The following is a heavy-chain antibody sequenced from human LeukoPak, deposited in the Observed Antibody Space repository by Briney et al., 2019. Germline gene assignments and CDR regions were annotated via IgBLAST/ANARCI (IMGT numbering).Heavy chain of an antibody. Sequence: GGSLRLSCAASGFTFSSYAMHWVRQAPGKGLEYVSAISSNGGSTYYANSVKGRFTISRDNSKNTLYLQMGSLRAEDMAVYYCARDKEYYYGSGSYLGRDAFDIWGQGTMVTVSS. D-gene: IGHD3-10*01. V-gene: IGHV3-64*01. CDR1: GFTFSSYA. J-gene: IGHJ3*02. CDR3: ARDKEYYYGSGSYLGRDAFDI. CDR2: ISSNGGST.